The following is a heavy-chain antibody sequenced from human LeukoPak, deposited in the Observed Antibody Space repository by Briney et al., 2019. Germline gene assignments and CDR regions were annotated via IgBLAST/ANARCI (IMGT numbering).Heavy chain of an antibody. V-gene: IGHV3-23*01. Sequence: PGGSLRLSYAASGFTFTNYAMSWVRQAPGKGLEWVSSISGNGDSRNYADSVKGRFTISRDNSKSTLYLEMNSLRAEDTAVYYCAKNPLVAGTIYFDSWGQGTLLTVSS. CDR2: ISGNGDSR. CDR1: GFTFTNYA. J-gene: IGHJ4*02. CDR3: AKNPLVAGTIYFDS. D-gene: IGHD6-19*01.